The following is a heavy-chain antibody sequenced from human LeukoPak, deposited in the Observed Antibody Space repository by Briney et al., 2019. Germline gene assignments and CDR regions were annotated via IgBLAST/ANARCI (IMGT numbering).Heavy chain of an antibody. CDR3: AKDSYGMDV. V-gene: IGHV3-30*18. J-gene: IGHJ6*01. Sequence: PGGSLRLSCAASGFTFSSYGMHWVRQAPGKGLEWVAVISYDGSNKYYADSVKGRFTISRDNSKNTLYLQVNSLRAEDTAVYYCAKDSYGMDVWGQGTTVTVSS. CDR1: GFTFSSYG. CDR2: ISYDGSNK.